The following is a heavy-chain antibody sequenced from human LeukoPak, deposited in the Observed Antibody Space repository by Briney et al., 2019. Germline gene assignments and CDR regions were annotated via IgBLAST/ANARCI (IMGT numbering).Heavy chain of an antibody. CDR3: ARGYGVSRYGSGGSCYSGDY. CDR2: MNPNSGNT. Sequence: ASVKVSCKASGYTFTSYDINWVRQATGQGLEWMGWMNPNSGNTGYAQKFQGRVTMTRNTSISTAYMELSSLRSEDTAVYYCARGYGVSRYGSGGSCYSGDYWGREPWSPSPQ. CDR1: GYTFTSYD. D-gene: IGHD2-15*01. J-gene: IGHJ4*02. V-gene: IGHV1-8*01.